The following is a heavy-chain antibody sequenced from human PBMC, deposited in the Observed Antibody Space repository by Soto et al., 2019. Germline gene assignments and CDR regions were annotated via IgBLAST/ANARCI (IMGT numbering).Heavy chain of an antibody. CDR1: GDSISSGNYY. CDR2: ISYSGNT. J-gene: IGHJ4*02. D-gene: IGHD2-15*01. Sequence: SETLSLTCTVSGDSISSGNYYWSWIRQPPGKGLEWIGYISYSGNTNYNPSLKSRVTMSVDTPKNQFSLRLSSVTTADTAVYYCAGLRGYAGSPIDYWGQGTLVTVSA. CDR3: AGLRGYAGSPIDY. V-gene: IGHV4-61*01.